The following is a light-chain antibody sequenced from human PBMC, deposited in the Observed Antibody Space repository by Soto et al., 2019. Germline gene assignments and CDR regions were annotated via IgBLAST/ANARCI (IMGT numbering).Light chain of an antibody. CDR3: QQLNSYPIT. Sequence: DIQLTQSPSFLSASVGDRVTITCRASQGIGSYLAWYQQKPGKAPELLIYAASTLQSGVPSRFSGSGSGTEFTLTISSLQPEDFATYYCQQLNSYPITFGQGTPLEIK. V-gene: IGKV1-9*01. CDR1: QGIGSY. CDR2: AAS. J-gene: IGKJ5*01.